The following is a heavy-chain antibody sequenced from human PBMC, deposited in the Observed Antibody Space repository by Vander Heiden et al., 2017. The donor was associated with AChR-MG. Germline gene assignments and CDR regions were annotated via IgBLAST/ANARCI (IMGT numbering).Heavy chain of an antibody. D-gene: IGHD3-3*01. J-gene: IGHJ6*02. CDR3: ARGRLRFLEWSQVSYGMDV. CDR1: GGSFSGYY. Sequence: QVQLQQWGAGLLKPSETLSLTCAVYGGSFSGYYWSWIRQPPGKGLEWIGEINHSGSTNYNPSLKSRVTISVDTSKNQFSLKLSSVTAADTAVYYCARGRLRFLEWSQVSYGMDVWGQGTTVTVSS. CDR2: INHSGST. V-gene: IGHV4-34*01.